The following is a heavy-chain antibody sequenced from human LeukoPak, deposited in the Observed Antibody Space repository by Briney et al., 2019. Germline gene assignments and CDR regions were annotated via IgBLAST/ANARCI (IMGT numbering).Heavy chain of an antibody. CDR2: LKEDVSEK. V-gene: IGHV3-7*01. CDR3: ARGPPYGSRSDFLDY. J-gene: IGHJ4*02. D-gene: IGHD3-10*01. CDR1: GFTFSTHW. Sequence: GGSLRLSCAASGFTFSTHWMTWVRQAPWKGLEWVASLKEDVSEKFYVDSVKGRFTISKDNAKNSLYLQMNSLRVEDTAVYYCARGPPYGSRSDFLDYWGQGTLVTVSS.